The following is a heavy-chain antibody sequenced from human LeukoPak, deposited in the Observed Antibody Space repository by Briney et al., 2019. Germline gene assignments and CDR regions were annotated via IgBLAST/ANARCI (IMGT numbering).Heavy chain of an antibody. CDR3: ARDRRIAARGWFDP. CDR2: IYYSGST. D-gene: IGHD6-6*01. CDR1: GGSISSYY. V-gene: IGHV4-59*12. Sequence: SETLSLTCTVSGGSISSYYWSWIRQPPGKGLEWIGYIYYSGSTNYNPSLKSRVTISVDTSKNQSSLKLSSVTAADTAVYYCARDRRIAARGWFDPWGQGTLVTVSS. J-gene: IGHJ5*02.